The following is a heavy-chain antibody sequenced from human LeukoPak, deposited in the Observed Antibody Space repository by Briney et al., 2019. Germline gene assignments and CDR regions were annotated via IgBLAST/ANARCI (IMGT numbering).Heavy chain of an antibody. V-gene: IGHV3-23*01. J-gene: IGHJ4*02. CDR2: IRGRGGNT. CDR3: AKGGRDAFDVDY. CDR1: GFKYDIYA. D-gene: IGHD3-3*02. Sequence: GGSVRLSCAASGFKYDIYAMTWVREATGKGLEWVSGIRGRGGNTYYADSVKGRFTISRDNSKNTLYLQMNSLRVEDTAVYYCAKGGRDAFDVDYWGQGTLVTVSS.